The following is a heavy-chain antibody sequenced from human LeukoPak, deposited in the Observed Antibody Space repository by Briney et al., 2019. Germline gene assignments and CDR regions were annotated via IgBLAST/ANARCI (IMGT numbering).Heavy chain of an antibody. J-gene: IGHJ5*01. D-gene: IGHD3-10*01. CDR3: ARGGSYYDS. CDR2: IYFTVTT. CDR1: GASISPHY. Sequence: SETLSLTCTVSGASISPHYWSWIRQPPGKGLEWIGYIYFTVTTYYKPSLMSRLTISVDTSKNQFSLELSSVTGADTAVYYCARGGSYYDSWGQGTLVTVSS. V-gene: IGHV4-59*11.